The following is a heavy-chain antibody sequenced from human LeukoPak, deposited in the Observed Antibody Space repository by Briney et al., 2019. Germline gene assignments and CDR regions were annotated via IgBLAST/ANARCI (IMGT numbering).Heavy chain of an antibody. CDR1: RFTFTGNW. CDR3: ASSGYSPPGY. V-gene: IGHV3-7*01. Sequence: GGSLRLSCAASRFTFTGNWMSRVRQAPGKGLQWVANIGPDGSEKYYVDSVKGRFTISRDNAKKSLYLEMNSLRAEDTATYYCASSGYSPPGYWGQGTLVTVSS. D-gene: IGHD3-22*01. J-gene: IGHJ4*02. CDR2: IGPDGSEK.